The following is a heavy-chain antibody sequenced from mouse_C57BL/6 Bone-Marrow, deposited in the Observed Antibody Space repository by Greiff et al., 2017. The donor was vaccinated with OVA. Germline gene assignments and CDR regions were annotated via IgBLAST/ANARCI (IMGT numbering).Heavy chain of an antibody. Sequence: VQVVESGAELARPGASVKLSCKASGYTFTSYGISWVKQRPGQGLEWIGEIYPRSGNTYYNEKFKGTATLTADKSSSTAYMELRSLTSEDSAVYFCARVARQLRLWFAYWGQGTLVTVSA. CDR3: ARVARQLRLWFAY. D-gene: IGHD3-2*02. V-gene: IGHV1-81*01. CDR2: IYPRSGNT. J-gene: IGHJ3*01. CDR1: GYTFTSYG.